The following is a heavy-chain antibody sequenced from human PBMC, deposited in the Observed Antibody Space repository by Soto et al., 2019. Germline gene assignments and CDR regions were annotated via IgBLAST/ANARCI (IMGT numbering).Heavy chain of an antibody. CDR1: GGSFSGYY. V-gene: IGHV4-34*01. J-gene: IGHJ5*02. D-gene: IGHD1-1*01. CDR3: ARVGTVQLERRGWFDP. CDR2: INHSGST. Sequence: QVQLQQWGAGLLKPSETLSLTCAVYGGSFSGYYWSWIRQPPGKGLEWIGEINHSGSTNYNPSLKSRVTISVDTSKNQFSLKLSSVTAADTAVYYGARVGTVQLERRGWFDPWGQGTLVTVSS.